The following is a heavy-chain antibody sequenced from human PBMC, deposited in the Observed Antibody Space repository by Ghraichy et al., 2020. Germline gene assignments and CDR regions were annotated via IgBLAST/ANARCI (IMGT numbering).Heavy chain of an antibody. D-gene: IGHD6-19*01. CDR2: IYPGDSDT. J-gene: IGHJ6*02. CDR1: GYSFTSYW. Sequence: GESLNISCKGSGYSFTSYWIGWVRQMPGKGLEWMGIIYPGDSDTRYSPSFQGQVTISADKSISTAYLQWSSLKASDTAMYYCARHPPAVAGYYYYGMDVWGQGTTVTVSS. CDR3: ARHPPAVAGYYYYGMDV. V-gene: IGHV5-51*01.